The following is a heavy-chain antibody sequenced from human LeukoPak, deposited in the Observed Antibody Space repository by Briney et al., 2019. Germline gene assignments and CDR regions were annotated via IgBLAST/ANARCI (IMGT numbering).Heavy chain of an antibody. CDR1: GFTVSSNY. CDR2: IYSGGST. CDR3: AREPTGYCSGGSCTPGYYYGMDV. J-gene: IGHJ6*02. V-gene: IGHV3-53*01. Sequence: GGSLRLSCAASGFTVSSNYMSWVRQAPGKGLEWVSVIYSGGSTYYADSVKCRFTISRDNSKNTLYLQMNSLRAEDTAVYYCAREPTGYCSGGSCTPGYYYGMDVWGQGTTVTVSS. D-gene: IGHD2-15*01.